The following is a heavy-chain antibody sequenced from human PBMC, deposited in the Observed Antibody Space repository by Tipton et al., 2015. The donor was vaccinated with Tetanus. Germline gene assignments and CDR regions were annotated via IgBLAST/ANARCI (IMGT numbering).Heavy chain of an antibody. CDR2: ISGSGGST. CDR3: ASLMITFGGVIVTSPDY. D-gene: IGHD3-16*02. CDR1: GFTFSSYA. J-gene: IGHJ4*02. V-gene: IGHV3-23*01. Sequence: SLRLSCAASGFTFSSYAMRWVRQAPGKGLEWVSAISGSGGSTYYADSVKGRFTLSRDNSKNTLYLQMNSLRAEDTAVYYCASLMITFGGVIVTSPDYWGQGTLVTVSS.